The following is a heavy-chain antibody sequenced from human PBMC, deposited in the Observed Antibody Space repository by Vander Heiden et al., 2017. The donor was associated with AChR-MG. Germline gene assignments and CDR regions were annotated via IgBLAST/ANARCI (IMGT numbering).Heavy chain of an antibody. CDR3: ARAMAAAAPWFDY. V-gene: IGHV4-34*01. Sequence: QVQLQQRGAGLLKPSETLSLTCAAYGGSFSGYYWSWIRQPPGKGLGWIGEINHSGSTNYNPSLKSRVTISVDTSKTQFSLKLSSVTAADTAVYYCARAMAAAAPWFDYWGQGTLVTVSS. J-gene: IGHJ4*02. D-gene: IGHD6-13*01. CDR2: INHSGST. CDR1: GGSFSGYY.